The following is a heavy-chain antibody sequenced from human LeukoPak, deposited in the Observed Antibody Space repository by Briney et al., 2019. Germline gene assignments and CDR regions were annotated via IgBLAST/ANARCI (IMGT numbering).Heavy chain of an antibody. Sequence: SETLSLTCTVSGGSISSSSYYWGWIRQPPGKGLEWIGSIYYSGSTYYNPSLKSRVTISVDTSKNQFSLKLSSVTAADTAVYYCARESVDVLSSGYRGHNWFDPWGQGTLVTVSS. CDR3: ARESVDVLSSGYRGHNWFDP. CDR2: IYYSGST. J-gene: IGHJ5*02. CDR1: GGSISSSSYY. D-gene: IGHD3-22*01. V-gene: IGHV4-39*07.